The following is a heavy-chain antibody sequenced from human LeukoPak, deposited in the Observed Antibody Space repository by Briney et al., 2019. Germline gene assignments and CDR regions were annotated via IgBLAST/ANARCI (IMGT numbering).Heavy chain of an antibody. J-gene: IGHJ4*02. D-gene: IGHD6-19*01. CDR3: AKGWLALRSGYLDY. CDR1: GFTFSSYG. Sequence: GGSLRLSCAASGFTFSSYGMHWVRQAPGKGLEWVAVISYDGSNKYYADSVKGRFTISRDNSKNTLYLQMNSLRAEDTAVYYCAKGWLALRSGYLDYGGQGPWVTAS. CDR2: ISYDGSNK. V-gene: IGHV3-30*18.